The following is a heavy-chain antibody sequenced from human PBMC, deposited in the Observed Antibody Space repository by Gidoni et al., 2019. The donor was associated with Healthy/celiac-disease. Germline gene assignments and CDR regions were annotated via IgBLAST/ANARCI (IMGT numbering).Heavy chain of an antibody. CDR1: GFTFSSYA. D-gene: IGHD3-3*01. CDR2: ISGSGGST. J-gene: IGHJ4*02. Sequence: EVQLLESGGGLVQPGGSLRLSCAASGFTFSSYAMSWVRQAPGKGLAWVSAISGSGGSTYYADSVKGRFTISRDNSKNTLYLQMNSLRAEDTAVYYCATQRGAEGFWSGYCFDYWGQGTLVTVSS. V-gene: IGHV3-23*01. CDR3: ATQRGAEGFWSGYCFDY.